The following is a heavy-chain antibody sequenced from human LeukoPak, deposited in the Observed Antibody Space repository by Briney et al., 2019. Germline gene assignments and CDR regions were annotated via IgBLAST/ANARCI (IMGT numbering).Heavy chain of an antibody. CDR3: ARWDYYDSSGYYRRWFEP. Sequence: PSETLSLTCTASGGSISSYYWSWIRQPPGKGLEWIGYINYSRSTNYNPSFKSRVTISVEASKNQFFLQLSTVTAADTAVYYCARWDYYDSSGYYRRWFEPWGQGTLVTVSS. CDR2: INYSRST. D-gene: IGHD3-22*01. J-gene: IGHJ5*02. CDR1: GGSISSYY. V-gene: IGHV4-59*08.